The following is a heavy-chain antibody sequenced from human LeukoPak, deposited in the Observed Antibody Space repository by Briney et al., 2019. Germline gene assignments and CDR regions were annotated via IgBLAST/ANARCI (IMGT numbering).Heavy chain of an antibody. CDR2: IYWDDDK. Sequence: SGPTLVKPTQTLTLTCTFSGFSLSTTGVGVGWIRQPPGKALEWLALIYWDDDKRYSPSLKSRLTITKDTSKNQVVLTMTNMDPVDTATCYCAHRPVYGPHFDYWGQGTLVTVSS. V-gene: IGHV2-5*02. CDR3: AHRPVYGPHFDY. CDR1: GFSLSTTGVG. D-gene: IGHD5/OR15-5a*01. J-gene: IGHJ4*02.